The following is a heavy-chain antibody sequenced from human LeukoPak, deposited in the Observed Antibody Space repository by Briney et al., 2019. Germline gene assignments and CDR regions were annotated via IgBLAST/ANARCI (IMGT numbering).Heavy chain of an antibody. CDR1: GGSIRSDY. J-gene: IGHJ6*03. Sequence: SETLSLTCSVSGGSIRSDYWSWIRQPPGKGLEWIGYVDHTGSTNFNPSLNGRVSISRDTTKNLFSLRLRSVTAADTAVYFCARGRVSSSTWYSTYYYYFYMDVWGKGTTVTVSS. CDR3: ARGRVSSSTWYSTYYYYFYMDV. V-gene: IGHV4-59*01. D-gene: IGHD1-1*01. CDR2: VDHTGST.